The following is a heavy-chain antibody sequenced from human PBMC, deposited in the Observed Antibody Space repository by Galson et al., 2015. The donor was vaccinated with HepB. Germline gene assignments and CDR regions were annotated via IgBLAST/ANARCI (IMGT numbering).Heavy chain of an antibody. CDR1: GGSISSYY. J-gene: IGHJ4*02. CDR2: IYYSGST. D-gene: IGHD3-10*01. Sequence: ETLSLTCTVSGGSISSYYWSWIRQPPGKGLEWIGYIYYSGSTNYNPSLKSRVTISVDTSKNQFSLKLSSVTAADTAVYYCARVQLWFGVATFDYWGQGTLVTVSS. V-gene: IGHV4-59*01. CDR3: ARVQLWFGVATFDY.